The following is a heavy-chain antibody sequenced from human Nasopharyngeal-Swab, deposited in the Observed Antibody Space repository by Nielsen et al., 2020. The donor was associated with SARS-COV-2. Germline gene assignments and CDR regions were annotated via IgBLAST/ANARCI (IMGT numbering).Heavy chain of an antibody. J-gene: IGHJ5*02. CDR3: AKGGYCSGGSCDNWFDP. V-gene: IGHV3-9*01. D-gene: IGHD2-15*01. CDR2: ISWNSGSI. Sequence: VRQMPGKGLEWVSGISWNSGSIGYADSVKGRFTISRDNAKNSLYLQMNSLRAEDTALYYCAKGGYCSGGSCDNWFDPWGQGTLVPSPQ.